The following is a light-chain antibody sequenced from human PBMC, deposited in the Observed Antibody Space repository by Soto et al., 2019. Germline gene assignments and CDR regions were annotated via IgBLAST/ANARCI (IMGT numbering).Light chain of an antibody. J-gene: IGKJ2*01. CDR3: QQYGRSPYT. Sequence: EMVLTQSPGTLSLSPGERATRSCRASQSISSTYVAWYQQKPGQAPRLLIYEATSRATGIPDRFSGGGSGTGFTLTIARLEPEDFAVYYCQQYGRSPYTFGQGTKLETK. V-gene: IGKV3-20*01. CDR2: EAT. CDR1: QSISSTY.